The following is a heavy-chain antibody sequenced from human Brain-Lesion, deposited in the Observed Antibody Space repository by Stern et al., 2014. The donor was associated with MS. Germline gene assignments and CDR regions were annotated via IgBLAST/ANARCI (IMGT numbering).Heavy chain of an antibody. V-gene: IGHV1-24*01. CDR2: FCTEDVEA. D-gene: IGHD1-26*01. Sequence: QVQLMESGAEVMKPGASVTVSCKVSGYTLTEFSMHWVRQAPRNGLEWMGGFCTEDVEAIDAQKFQGRVTMTEDTSTDTAYMELSSLRSEDTAVYYCATLSPGAGGNYYRHFDYWGQGTLVTVSS. CDR3: ATLSPGAGGNYYRHFDY. CDR1: GYTLTEFS. J-gene: IGHJ4*02.